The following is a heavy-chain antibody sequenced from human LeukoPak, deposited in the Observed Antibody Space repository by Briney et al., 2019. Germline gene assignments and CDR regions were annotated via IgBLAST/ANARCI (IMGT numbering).Heavy chain of an antibody. V-gene: IGHV1-3*04. CDR2: INTDNGNT. J-gene: IGHJ4*02. CDR1: GYSFSNYP. Sequence: ASVKVSCKASGYSFSNYPIHWVRQAPGQGLEWMGWINTDNGNTKSSRQFQGRVTITRDTSASTAYMELSSLRSEDTAVYYCARDLVSIIFTYGGASGCGYWGQGTLVTVSS. CDR3: ARDLVSIIFTYGGASGCGY. D-gene: IGHD3-16*01.